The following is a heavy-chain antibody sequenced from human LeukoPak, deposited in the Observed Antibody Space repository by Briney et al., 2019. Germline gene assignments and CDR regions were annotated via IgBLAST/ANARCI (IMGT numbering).Heavy chain of an antibody. D-gene: IGHD2-8*02. CDR2: IYHSGKT. J-gene: IGHJ3*02. CDR3: ASQMKILVPAFDI. V-gene: IGHV4-38-2*01. CDR1: GYSISSGYY. Sequence: SETLSLTCSVSGYSISSGYYWGWIRQPPGKGLEWIGSIYHSGKTYYNPSPKSRVTILVDTSKNHFSLKLTSVTAADTAIYFCASQMKILVPAFDIWGQGTMVTVSS.